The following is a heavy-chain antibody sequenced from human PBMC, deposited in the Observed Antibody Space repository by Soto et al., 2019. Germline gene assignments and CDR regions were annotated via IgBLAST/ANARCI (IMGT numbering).Heavy chain of an antibody. CDR1: GGTFSSYT. Sequence: QVQLVQSGAEVKKPGSSVKVSCKASGGTFSSYTISWARQAPGQGLEWMGRIIPILGIANYAQKFQGRVTITADKSTSTAYMELSSLRSEDTAVYYCASLRSGGTGGYYGMDVWGQGTTVTVSS. CDR2: IIPILGIA. J-gene: IGHJ6*02. V-gene: IGHV1-69*02. D-gene: IGHD3-10*01. CDR3: ASLRSGGTGGYYGMDV.